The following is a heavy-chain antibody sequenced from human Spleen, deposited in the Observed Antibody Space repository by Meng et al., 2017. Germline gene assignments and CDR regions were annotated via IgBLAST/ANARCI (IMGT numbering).Heavy chain of an antibody. CDR2: INPSGGGT. CDR1: GYTFKSYY. J-gene: IGHJ4*02. Sequence: QVQLVQSGAEVMKTGASVKVSCRASGYTFKSYYMHWVRQAPGQGLEWMGLINPSGGGTSYAQRFQGRVTMTRDTSIGTAYMELSSLRSEDTAVYYCARGRGGGDYVDFWGQGTLVTVSS. D-gene: IGHD4-17*01. CDR3: ARGRGGGDYVDF. V-gene: IGHV1-46*02.